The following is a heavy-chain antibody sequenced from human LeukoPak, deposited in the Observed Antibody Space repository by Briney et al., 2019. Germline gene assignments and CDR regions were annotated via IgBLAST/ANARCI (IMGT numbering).Heavy chain of an antibody. CDR2: IIPIFGTA. CDR1: GGTFSSYA. J-gene: IGHJ4*02. V-gene: IGHV1-69*06. D-gene: IGHD3-9*01. Sequence: ASVKVSCKASGGTFSSYAISWVRQAPGQGLERMGGIIPIFGTANYAQKFQGRVTITADKSTSTAYMELSSLRSEDTAVYYCARDSSDYDILTGYPRFDYWGQGTLVTVSS. CDR3: ARDSSDYDILTGYPRFDY.